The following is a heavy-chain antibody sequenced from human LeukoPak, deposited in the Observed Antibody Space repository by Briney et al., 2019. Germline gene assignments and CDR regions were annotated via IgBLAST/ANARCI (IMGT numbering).Heavy chain of an antibody. J-gene: IGHJ3*02. CDR1: GYTFTDYY. CDR3: ARVVLYYYDSSGSRRGAFDI. V-gene: IGHV1-2*02. CDR2: INPNSSST. D-gene: IGHD3-22*01. Sequence: ASVKVSCKCSGYTFTDYYMHWVRQAPGQGLEWMGCINPNSSSTNYTHKFQGRVTITIDTSISTAYMELSRLRSDDMAVYYCARVVLYYYDSSGSRRGAFDIWGQGTMVRVSS.